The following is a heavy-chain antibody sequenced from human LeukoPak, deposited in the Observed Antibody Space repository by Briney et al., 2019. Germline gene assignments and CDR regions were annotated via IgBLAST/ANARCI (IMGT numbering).Heavy chain of an antibody. CDR2: IYHSGST. CDR1: GYSISSGYY. V-gene: IGHV4-38-2*01. CDR3: ARLRGWFDP. Sequence: SETLSLTCAVSGYSISSGYYWGWIRQPPGKGLEWIGSIYHSGSTYYNPSLKSRVTISVDTSKNQFSLKLSSVTAADTAVYYCARLRGWFDPWGQGTLVTVSS. J-gene: IGHJ5*02. D-gene: IGHD5-24*01.